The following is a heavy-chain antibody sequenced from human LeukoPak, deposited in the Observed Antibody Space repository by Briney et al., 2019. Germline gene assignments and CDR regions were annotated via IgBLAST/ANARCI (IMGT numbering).Heavy chain of an antibody. CDR3: ARFSLRATIFGVVIIPDY. D-gene: IGHD3-3*01. CDR1: GGTFSSYA. CDR2: IIPIFGTA. Sequence: GASVKVSCKASGGTFSSYAISWVRQAPGQGLEWMGGIIPIFGTANYAQKFQGRATITADESTSTAYMELSSLRSEDTAVYYCARFSLRATIFGVVIIPDYWGQGTLVTVSS. V-gene: IGHV1-69*01. J-gene: IGHJ4*02.